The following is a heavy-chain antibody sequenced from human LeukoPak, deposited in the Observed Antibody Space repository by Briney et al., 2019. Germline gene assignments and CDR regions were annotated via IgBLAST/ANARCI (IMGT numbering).Heavy chain of an antibody. D-gene: IGHD6-13*01. V-gene: IGHV4-39*07. Sequence: PSETLSLTCTISAASISSSSHHWGWIRQSPGKGLEWIGEINHSGSTNYNPSLKSRVTISVDTSKNQFSLKLSSVTAADTAVYYCAGHSGSSWQNRDYWGQGTLVTVSS. CDR1: AASISSSSHH. J-gene: IGHJ4*02. CDR2: INHSGST. CDR3: AGHSGSSWQNRDY.